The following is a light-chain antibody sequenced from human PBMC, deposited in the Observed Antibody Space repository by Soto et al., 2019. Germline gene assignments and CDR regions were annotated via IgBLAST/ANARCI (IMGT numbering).Light chain of an antibody. CDR3: QQRSNWPLAFT. J-gene: IGKJ3*01. CDR1: QKFASF. V-gene: IGKV3-11*01. Sequence: EIVLTQSPATLSLSPGERATLSCRASQKFASFFAWFQQKPGQAPRLLMYDTSHRATGVPARFSGSGSGTDFTLTISSLEPEDFALYFCQQRSNWPLAFTFGPGTRVD. CDR2: DTS.